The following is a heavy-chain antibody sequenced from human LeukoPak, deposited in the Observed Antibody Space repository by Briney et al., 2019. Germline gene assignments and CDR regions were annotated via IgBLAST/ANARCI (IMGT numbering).Heavy chain of an antibody. D-gene: IGHD3-22*01. J-gene: IGHJ3*02. CDR3: ATKTQWYYYDSSGYSGAFDI. V-gene: IGHV4-39*01. CDR2: IYYSGST. CDR1: GGSISSSSYY. Sequence: SETLSLTCTVSGGSISSSSYYWGWIRQPPGKGLEWIGSIYYSGSTYYNPSLKSRVTISVDTSKNQFSLKLSSVTAADTAVYYCATKTQWYYYDSSGYSGAFDIWGQGTMVTVSS.